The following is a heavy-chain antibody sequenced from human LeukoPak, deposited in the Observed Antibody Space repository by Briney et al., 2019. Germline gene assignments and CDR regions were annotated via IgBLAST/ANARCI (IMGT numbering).Heavy chain of an antibody. J-gene: IGHJ4*02. CDR2: ISSSSSYI. V-gene: IGHV3-21*01. CDR1: GFTFDDYG. CDR3: ARDTGITMVRGVMSY. D-gene: IGHD3-10*01. Sequence: PGGSLRLSCAASGFTFDDYGMSWVRQAPGKGLEWVSSISSSSSYIYYADSVKGRFTISRDNAKNSLYLQMNSLRAEDTAVYYCARDTGITMVRGVMSYWGQGTLVTVSS.